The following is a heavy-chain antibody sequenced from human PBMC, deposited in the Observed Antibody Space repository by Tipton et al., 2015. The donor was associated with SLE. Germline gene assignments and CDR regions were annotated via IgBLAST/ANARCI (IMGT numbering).Heavy chain of an antibody. CDR3: ARHLQVVTDAFDI. D-gene: IGHD2-15*01. Sequence: ELEWIGEVFRGGSTNYNPSLKSRVTISVDTSKNQFSLKLSSVTAADTAVYYCARHLQVVTDAFDIWGQGTMVTVSS. J-gene: IGHJ3*02. V-gene: IGHV4-4*02. CDR2: VFRGGST.